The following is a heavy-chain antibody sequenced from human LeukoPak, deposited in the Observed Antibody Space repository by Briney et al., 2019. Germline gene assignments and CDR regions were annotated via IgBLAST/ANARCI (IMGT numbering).Heavy chain of an antibody. Sequence: ASVKVSCKASGYTFTSYDINWVRQATGQGLEWMGWTNPNSGNTGYAQKFQGRVTMTRNTSISTAYMELSSLRSEDTAVYYWAREGRGVRYMDVWGKGTTVTISS. D-gene: IGHD3-10*01. V-gene: IGHV1-8*01. CDR1: GYTFTSYD. CDR2: TNPNSGNT. CDR3: AREGRGVRYMDV. J-gene: IGHJ6*03.